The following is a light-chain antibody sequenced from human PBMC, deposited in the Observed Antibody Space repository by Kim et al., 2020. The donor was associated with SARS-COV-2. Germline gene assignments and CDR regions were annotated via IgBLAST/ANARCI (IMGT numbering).Light chain of an antibody. J-gene: IGLJ1*01. CDR3: NSRDSSGNHLKV. CDR2: GKN. CDR1: SLRSYY. V-gene: IGLV3-19*01. Sequence: GQTVRITCQGDSLRSYYASWYQQKPGQAPVLVIYGKNNRPSGIPDRVSGSSSGNTASLTITGAEAEDEADDYCNSRDSSGNHLKVFGTGTKVTVL.